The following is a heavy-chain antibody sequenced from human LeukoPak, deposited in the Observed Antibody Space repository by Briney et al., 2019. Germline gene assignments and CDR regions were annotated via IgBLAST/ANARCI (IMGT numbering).Heavy chain of an antibody. D-gene: IGHD1-1*01. V-gene: IGHV3-30*02. Sequence: GGSLSLSCVASGFTFSDYGMQWVRQAPGKGLEWVAFIWYDATNKYYAESVKGRFTISRDNFKNTLYLQMNSLRDEDTAMYYCAKVAGRNFDWSDCWGQGTLVTVSS. CDR1: GFTFSDYG. J-gene: IGHJ5*01. CDR3: AKVAGRNFDWSDC. CDR2: IWYDATNK.